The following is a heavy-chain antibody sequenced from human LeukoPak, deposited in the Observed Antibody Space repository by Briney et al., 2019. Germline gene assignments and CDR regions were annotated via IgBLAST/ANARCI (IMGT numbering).Heavy chain of an antibody. J-gene: IGHJ4*02. CDR3: VLAPNSNWFDF. Sequence: SETLSLTCSVSGDSISSFYWNWIRQSPGRGLEWIGNIHYSGSSIYNPSLRSRVTMSIDTSEKQFFLKLRSVTAADTAVYYCVLAPNSNWFDFWGQGTLVTVSS. D-gene: IGHD2-15*01. CDR1: GDSISSFY. CDR2: IHYSGSS. V-gene: IGHV4-59*08.